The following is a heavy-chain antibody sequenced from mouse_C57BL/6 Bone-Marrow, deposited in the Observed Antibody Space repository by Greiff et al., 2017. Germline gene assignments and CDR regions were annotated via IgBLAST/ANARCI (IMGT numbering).Heavy chain of an antibody. J-gene: IGHJ2*01. D-gene: IGHD1-1*02. CDR3: TREGLWSYYFDY. CDR1: GFNIKDDY. Sequence: VHVKQSGAELVRPGASVKLSCTASGFNIKDDYMHWVKQRPEQGLEWIGWIDPENGDTEYASKFQGKATITADTSSNTASLQLSSLTSEDTAVYYCTREGLWSYYFDYWGQGTTLTVSS. CDR2: IDPENGDT. V-gene: IGHV14-4*01.